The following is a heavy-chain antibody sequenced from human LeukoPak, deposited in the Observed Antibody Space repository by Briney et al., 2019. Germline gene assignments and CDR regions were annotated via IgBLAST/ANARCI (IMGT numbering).Heavy chain of an antibody. CDR2: IYPGDSDT. V-gene: IGHV5-51*01. CDR1: GYSFTSYW. Sequence: GESLKISCKGSGYSFTSYWIGWVRQMPGKGLEWMGIIYPGDSDTRYSPSFQGQVTISADKSISTAYLQWSSLKASDTAMYYCARLSGYSYGNNWFDPWGQGTLVTVSS. D-gene: IGHD5-18*01. CDR3: ARLSGYSYGNNWFDP. J-gene: IGHJ5*02.